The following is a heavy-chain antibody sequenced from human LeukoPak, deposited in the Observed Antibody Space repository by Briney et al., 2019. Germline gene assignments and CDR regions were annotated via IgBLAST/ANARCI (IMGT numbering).Heavy chain of an antibody. CDR3: AREASDAFDI. V-gene: IGHV3-21*01. CDR1: GFSFSDYS. CDR2: ITISSSII. J-gene: IGHJ3*02. Sequence: GGSLRLSRAASGFSFSDYSMNCVRHAPGKGLEWVSSITISSSIIYYADSVKGRFTISRDNAKNSLFLQMNNLRAEDTAVYYCAREASDAFDIWGQGTMVTVSS.